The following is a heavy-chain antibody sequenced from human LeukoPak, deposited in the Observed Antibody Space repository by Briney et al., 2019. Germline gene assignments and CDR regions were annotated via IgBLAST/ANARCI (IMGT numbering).Heavy chain of an antibody. CDR3: ARGPGISGDHIYPDY. J-gene: IGHJ4*02. Sequence: SETLSLTCTVSGYSISSGKYWAWIRQTPGKGLEWIGSIYESGSTYYTSSLKSRVTMSVDTSKNQFSLNLTTVTAADTAVYFCARGPGISGDHIYPDYWGQGTLVTVSS. V-gene: IGHV4-38-2*02. D-gene: IGHD2-21*01. CDR2: IYESGST. CDR1: GYSISSGKY.